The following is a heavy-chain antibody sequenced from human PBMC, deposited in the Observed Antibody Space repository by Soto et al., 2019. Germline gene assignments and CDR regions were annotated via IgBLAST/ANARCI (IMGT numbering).Heavy chain of an antibody. CDR3: ARGWRGLHY. D-gene: IGHD3-3*01. V-gene: IGHV4-34*01. J-gene: IGHJ4*02. CDR2: INLSGKT. CDR1: VGTFNNYY. Sequence: SETLSLTCAVHVGTFNNYYWSWVRQPPGMGLEYIGEINLSGKTVYNPSLKSRVAISVDKSKNQFSLNLTSVIVADTAVYYCARGWRGLHYWGQGSQVTVSS.